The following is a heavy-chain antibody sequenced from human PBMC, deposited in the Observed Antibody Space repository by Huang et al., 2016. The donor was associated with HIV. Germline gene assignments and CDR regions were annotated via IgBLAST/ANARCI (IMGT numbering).Heavy chain of an antibody. Sequence: QVQLQQWGAGLLKPSETLSLTCAVYGGSFSGYYWSWIRQSPGKGLGWIGEITHSGITNYNPSLKSRLTRSVETSKNQFSLKLSSVTAADTAVYYCARERMMSWLDDHDAFDIWGQGTMVTVSS. CDR3: ARERMMSWLDDHDAFDI. D-gene: IGHD1-1*01. CDR2: ITHSGIT. CDR1: GGSFSGYY. J-gene: IGHJ3*02. V-gene: IGHV4-34*01.